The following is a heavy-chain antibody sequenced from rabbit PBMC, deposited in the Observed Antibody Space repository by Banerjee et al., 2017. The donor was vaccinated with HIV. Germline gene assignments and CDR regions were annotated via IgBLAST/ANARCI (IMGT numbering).Heavy chain of an antibody. Sequence: QSLEESGGGLVKPGASLTLTCKASGFSFSSGYYMCWVRQAPGKGLEWIACIDAGSGSTYYASWAKGRFTISKASSTTVTLQVTSLTAADTATYFCVRGDDYAGDGYELWGPGTLVTDS. CDR1: GFSFSSGYY. CDR3: VRGDDYAGDGYEL. J-gene: IGHJ4*01. D-gene: IGHD4-2*01. CDR2: IDAGSGST. V-gene: IGHV1S40*01.